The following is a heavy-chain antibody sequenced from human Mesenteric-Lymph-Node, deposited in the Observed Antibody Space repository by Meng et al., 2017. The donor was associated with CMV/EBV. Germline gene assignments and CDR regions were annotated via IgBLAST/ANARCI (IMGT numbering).Heavy chain of an antibody. J-gene: IGHJ6*02. CDR1: GFSFSVYE. CDR3: ARGKIRVLGYNYYYYALDV. D-gene: IGHD3-10*01. Sequence: GGSLRLSCAASGFSFSVYEMNWVRQAPGKGLEWVSYISSSGSTLYYADSVKGRFTISRDNAKNSLYLQMNSLRAEDTAVYYCARGKIRVLGYNYYYYALDVWGQGTTVTVSS. CDR2: ISSSGSTL. V-gene: IGHV3-48*03.